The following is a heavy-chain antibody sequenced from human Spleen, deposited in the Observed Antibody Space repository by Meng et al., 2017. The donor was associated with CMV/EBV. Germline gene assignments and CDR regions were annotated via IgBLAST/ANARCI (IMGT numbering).Heavy chain of an antibody. CDR3: ARVGYYYDESQKYYYYYYGMDV. D-gene: IGHD3-22*01. J-gene: IGHJ6*02. CDR2: INHSGST. Sequence: GSLRLSCAASGFTFSNAWMSWVRQAPGKGLEWIGEINHSGSTNYNPSLKSRVSISVDTSKYQFSLKLRSVTAADTAVYYCARVGYYYDESQKYYYYYYGMDVWGQGTTVTVSS. V-gene: IGHV4-34*01. CDR1: GFTFSNAW.